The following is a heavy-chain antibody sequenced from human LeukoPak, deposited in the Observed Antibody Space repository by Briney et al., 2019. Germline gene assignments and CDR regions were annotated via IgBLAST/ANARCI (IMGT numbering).Heavy chain of an antibody. CDR1: GGSFSGYY. CDR2: INHSGST. V-gene: IGHV4-34*01. CDR3: ARAVVTHYYYYYYYMDV. Sequence: SETLSLTCAVYGGSFSGYYWSWIRQPPGKGLEWIGEINHSGSTNYNPSLKSRVTISVDTSKNQFSLKLSSVTAADTAVYYCARAVVTHYYYYYYYMDVWGKGTTVTISS. J-gene: IGHJ6*03. D-gene: IGHD4-23*01.